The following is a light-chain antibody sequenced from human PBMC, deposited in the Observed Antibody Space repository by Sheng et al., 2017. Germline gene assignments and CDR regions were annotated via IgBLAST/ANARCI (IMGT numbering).Light chain of an antibody. V-gene: IGKV1-9*01. J-gene: IGKJ4*01. Sequence: IQLTQSPSSLSASVGDRVTITCRASQGISSFLAWYQQKPGRAPKLLIYAASTLQSGVPSRFSGSGSGTDFTLTISSLQPEDCATYYCQQLNSFPLTFGGGTKVEI. CDR3: QQLNSFPLT. CDR1: QGISSF. CDR2: AAS.